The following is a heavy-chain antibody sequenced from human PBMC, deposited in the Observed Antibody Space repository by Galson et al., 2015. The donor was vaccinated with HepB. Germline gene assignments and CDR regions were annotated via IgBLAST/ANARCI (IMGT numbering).Heavy chain of an antibody. J-gene: IGHJ4*02. Sequence: SLRLSCAASGFTFSSYAMHWVRQAPGKGLEYVSAISSNGGSTYYADSVKGRFTISRDNSKNTLYLQMSSLRAEDTAVYYCAIARESYDSSGYTYYFDYWGQGTLVTVSS. CDR2: ISSNGGST. CDR3: AIARESYDSSGYTYYFDY. V-gene: IGHV3-64D*06. D-gene: IGHD3-22*01. CDR1: GFTFSSYA.